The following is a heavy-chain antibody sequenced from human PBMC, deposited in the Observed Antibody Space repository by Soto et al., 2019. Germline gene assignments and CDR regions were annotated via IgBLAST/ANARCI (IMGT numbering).Heavy chain of an antibody. CDR1: GGTFSSYA. CDR2: IIPIFGTA. Sequence: QVQLVQSGAEVKKPGSSVKVSCKASGGTFSSYAISCVRQAPGQGLEWMGGIIPIFGTANYAQKFQGRVTITADESTSTAYMELSSLRSEDTAVYYCASLVAGLNPQGYLDYWGQGTLVTVSS. J-gene: IGHJ4*02. CDR3: ASLVAGLNPQGYLDY. V-gene: IGHV1-69*01.